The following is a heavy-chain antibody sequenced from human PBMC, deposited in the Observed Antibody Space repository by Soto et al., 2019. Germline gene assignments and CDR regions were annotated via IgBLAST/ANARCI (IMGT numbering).Heavy chain of an antibody. Sequence: SVKVSCKASGGTFSSYAISWVRQAPGQGLEWMGGIIPIFGTANYAQKFQGRVTITADESTSTAYMELSSLRSEDTAVYYCARDYDFWSGPGAGYYYGMDVWGQGTTVTVSS. CDR2: IIPIFGTA. D-gene: IGHD3-3*01. CDR3: ARDYDFWSGPGAGYYYGMDV. V-gene: IGHV1-69*13. J-gene: IGHJ6*02. CDR1: GGTFSSYA.